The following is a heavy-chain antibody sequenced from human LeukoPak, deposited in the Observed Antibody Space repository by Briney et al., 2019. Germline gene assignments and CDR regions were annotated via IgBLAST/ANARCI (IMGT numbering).Heavy chain of an antibody. D-gene: IGHD6-13*01. J-gene: IGHJ2*01. CDR1: RFTCSTYS. CDR2: ISSSGSYI. Sequence: GGSLRLSCAASRFTCSTYSMNWVRQAPGKGLEWVSSISSSGSYIYSTDSLKGRFTISRDNAKNSLYLQMNSLRAEDTAVYYCARALTAAGTDWYFDLWGRGTLVTVSS. CDR3: ARALTAAGTDWYFDL. V-gene: IGHV3-21*01.